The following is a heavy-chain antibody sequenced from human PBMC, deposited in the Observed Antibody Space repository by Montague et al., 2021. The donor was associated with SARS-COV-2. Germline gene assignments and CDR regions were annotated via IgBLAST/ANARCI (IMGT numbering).Heavy chain of an antibody. V-gene: IGHV6-1*01. J-gene: IGHJ4*02. D-gene: IGHD1-26*01. Sequence: CAISGDSVSRNSAAWNWIRQSPSRGLEWLVGTYYRSKWYNDYAVSVKSRITINPDTSKNQISLQLNSVTPEDTAVYYCARTSASSDYWGQGTLVTVSS. CDR1: GDSVSRNSAA. CDR3: ARTSASSDY. CDR2: TYYRSKWYN.